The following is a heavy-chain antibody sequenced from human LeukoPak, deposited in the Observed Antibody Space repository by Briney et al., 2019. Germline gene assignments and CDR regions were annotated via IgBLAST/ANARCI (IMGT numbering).Heavy chain of an antibody. Sequence: GESLQISCQGSGYSFTSYWIGWVRQMPGKGLEWMGIIYPGDSDTRYSPSFQGQVTISADKSISTAYLQWSSLKASDTAMYYRALELRFQQATDFDYWGQGTLVTVSS. CDR2: IYPGDSDT. CDR3: ALELRFQQATDFDY. D-gene: IGHD3-3*01. CDR1: GYSFTSYW. V-gene: IGHV5-51*01. J-gene: IGHJ4*02.